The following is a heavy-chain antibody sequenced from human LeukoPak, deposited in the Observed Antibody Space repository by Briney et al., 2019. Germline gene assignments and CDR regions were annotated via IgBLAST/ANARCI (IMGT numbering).Heavy chain of an antibody. J-gene: IGHJ4*02. Sequence: PSETLSLTCTVSGYSISSGYYWGWIRQPPGKGLEWIGGIYHSGSTYYNPSLKSRVTISVDTSKNQFSLKLSSVTAADTAVYYCARDGYGSGSYYRSFDYWGQGTLVTVSS. D-gene: IGHD3-10*01. CDR2: IYHSGST. V-gene: IGHV4-38-2*02. CDR3: ARDGYGSGSYYRSFDY. CDR1: GYSISSGYY.